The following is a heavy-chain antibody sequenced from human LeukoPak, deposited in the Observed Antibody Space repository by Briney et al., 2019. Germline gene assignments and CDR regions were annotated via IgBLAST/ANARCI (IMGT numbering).Heavy chain of an antibody. CDR2: TIPIFGTA. D-gene: IGHD3-22*01. V-gene: IGHV1-69*01. CDR3: ARSSWYYDSSGYYSQKYYFDY. Sequence: SVKVSCKASGGTFSSYAISWVRQAPGQGLEWMGGTIPIFGTANYAQKFQGRVTITADESTSAAYMELSSLRSEDTAVYYCARSSWYYDSSGYYSQKYYFDYWGQGTLVTVSS. J-gene: IGHJ4*02. CDR1: GGTFSSYA.